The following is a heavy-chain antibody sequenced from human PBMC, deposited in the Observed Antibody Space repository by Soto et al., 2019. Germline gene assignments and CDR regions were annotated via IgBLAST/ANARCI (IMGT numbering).Heavy chain of an antibody. CDR1: GFTFSAYT. CDR3: AKNRPLGNGSHFDS. CDR2: IRESGDPT. J-gene: IGHJ5*01. Sequence: EVKLLESGGALVQPGGSLRLSCSASGFTFSAYTMTWIRQAPGKGLEWVSGIRESGDPTYYSDAVKGRFTISRDNSRNTLYFQLDSLRPEDTAIYYCAKNRPLGNGSHFDSWGRGTLVTVSS. D-gene: IGHD2-15*01. V-gene: IGHV3-23*01.